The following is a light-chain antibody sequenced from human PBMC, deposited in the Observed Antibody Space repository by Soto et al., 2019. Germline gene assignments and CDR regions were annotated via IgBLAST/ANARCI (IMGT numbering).Light chain of an antibody. CDR3: QQYNNWPPYT. V-gene: IGKV3-11*01. CDR1: QSVSSY. Sequence: EIVLTQSPATLSLSPGERATLSCRASQSVSSYLAWYQQKPGQAPRLLIYDASNRATGIPARFSGSGSGTDFTLTISSLQSEDFAIYYCQQYNNWPPYTFGQGTKVDIK. CDR2: DAS. J-gene: IGKJ2*01.